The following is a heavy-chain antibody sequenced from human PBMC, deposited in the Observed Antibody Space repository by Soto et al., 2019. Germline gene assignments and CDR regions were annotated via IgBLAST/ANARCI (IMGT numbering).Heavy chain of an antibody. J-gene: IGHJ5*02. CDR2: ISGSGGST. D-gene: IGHD3-10*01. CDR1: GFTFSSYA. Sequence: EVQLLESGGGLVQPGGSLRLSCAASGFTFSSYAMSWVRQAPGKGLEWVSAISGSGGSTYYADSVKGRFTISRDNSKNTLYLQMNSLRAEDTAVYYCAKCMARGSGSRNNWFDPWGQGTLVTVSS. CDR3: AKCMARGSGSRNNWFDP. V-gene: IGHV3-23*01.